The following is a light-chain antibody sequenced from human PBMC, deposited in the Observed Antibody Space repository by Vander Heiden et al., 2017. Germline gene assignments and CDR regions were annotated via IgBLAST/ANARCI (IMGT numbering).Light chain of an antibody. V-gene: IGLV2-18*02. J-gene: IGLJ1*01. CDR2: EVN. CDR1: SSDVGSSNR. CDR3: SSYTSASTSV. Sequence: QSALTQPPSVSGSPGQSVTISCTGTSSDVGSSNRVSWYQQPPGTAPKLMIYEVNNRPSGVPDRFSGSKSGNTASLTISGLQAEDEADYYCSSYTSASTSVFGTGTKVTVL.